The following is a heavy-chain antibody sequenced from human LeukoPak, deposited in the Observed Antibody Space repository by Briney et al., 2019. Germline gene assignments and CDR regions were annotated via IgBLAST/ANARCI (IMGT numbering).Heavy chain of an antibody. CDR2: INHSGST. D-gene: IGHD6-13*01. J-gene: IGHJ1*01. Sequence: SETLSLTCAVYGGSFSGYYCSWIRQPPGKGLEWIGEINHSGSTNYNPSLKSRVTISVDTSKNQFSLKLSSVTAADTAVYYCARAGYSSSWSNVAEYFQHWGQGTLVTVSS. V-gene: IGHV4-34*01. CDR1: GGSFSGYY. CDR3: ARAGYSSSWSNVAEYFQH.